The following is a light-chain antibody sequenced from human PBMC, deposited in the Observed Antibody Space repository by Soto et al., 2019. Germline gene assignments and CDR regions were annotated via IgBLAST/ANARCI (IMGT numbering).Light chain of an antibody. CDR2: EVN. J-gene: IGLJ2*01. Sequence: QSALTQPASVSASPGQSITISCTGASSDVGGHNYVSWYQQHPGKAPKLMIYEVNYRASGVSVRFSASKSGNTASLTISGLQAEDEADYYCASYATSNTLVFGGGTKLTVL. V-gene: IGLV2-14*01. CDR3: ASYATSNTLV. CDR1: SSDVGGHNY.